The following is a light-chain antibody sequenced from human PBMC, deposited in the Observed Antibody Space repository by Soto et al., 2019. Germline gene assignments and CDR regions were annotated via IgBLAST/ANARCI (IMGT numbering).Light chain of an antibody. J-gene: IGKJ2*01. CDR1: QTVISNY. V-gene: IGKV3-20*01. CDR2: GAS. Sequence: IVLTQSPGILSLSPGERATLSCRASQTVISNYLAWYLQKPGQAPRLLIYGASTRATGISDRFSGSGSGTDFTLTITRLEPEDFAMYYCQHYGSSPRTFGQGNKLEIK. CDR3: QHYGSSPRT.